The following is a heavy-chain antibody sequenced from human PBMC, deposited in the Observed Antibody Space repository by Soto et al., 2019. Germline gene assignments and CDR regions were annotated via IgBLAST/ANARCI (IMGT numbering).Heavy chain of an antibody. V-gene: IGHV3-23*01. CDR2: ISGSGGST. Sequence: EVQLLESGGGLVQPGGSLRLSCAASGFTFSSYAMSWVRQAPGKGLEWVSAISGSGGSTYYADSVKGRFTISRDNSKNTLYLQMNSLRAEDTAVYYCANGDFWSQDRYYFDYWGQGTLVTVSS. D-gene: IGHD3-3*01. J-gene: IGHJ4*02. CDR1: GFTFSSYA. CDR3: ANGDFWSQDRYYFDY.